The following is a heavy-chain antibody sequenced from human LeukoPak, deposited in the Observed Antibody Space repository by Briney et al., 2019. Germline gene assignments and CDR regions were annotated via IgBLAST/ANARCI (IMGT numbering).Heavy chain of an antibody. CDR3: ATARPGYSSGWYLDY. Sequence: SQTLSLTCTVSGGSISSGGYYWSWIRQHPGKGLEWIGYIYYSGSTYYNPSLKSRVTISVDTSKNQFSLKLSSVTAADTAVYYCATARPGYSSGWYLDYWGQGTLVTVSS. V-gene: IGHV4-31*03. J-gene: IGHJ4*02. CDR1: GGSISSGGYY. CDR2: IYYSGST. D-gene: IGHD6-19*01.